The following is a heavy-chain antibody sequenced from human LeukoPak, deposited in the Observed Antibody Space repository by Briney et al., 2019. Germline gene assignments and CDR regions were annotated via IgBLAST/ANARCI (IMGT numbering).Heavy chain of an antibody. CDR1: GFTFSSYG. CDR2: ISDSGGSI. Sequence: GGSLRLSCAASGFTFSSYGMSWVRQAPGKGLEWVSGISDSGGSIYYAQSVKGRFTISRDNSKNTLYLQMNSLRAEDTAVYYCAKDLKQLANFDYWGQGTLVTDSS. J-gene: IGHJ4*02. V-gene: IGHV3-23*01. CDR3: AKDLKQLANFDY. D-gene: IGHD6-6*01.